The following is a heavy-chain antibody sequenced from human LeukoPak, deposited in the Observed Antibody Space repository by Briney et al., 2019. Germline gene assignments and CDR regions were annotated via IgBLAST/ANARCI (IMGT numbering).Heavy chain of an antibody. CDR3: ASEKVEMATTDY. Sequence: SVKVSCKAPGGTFSSYAISWVRQAPGQGLEWMGRIIPIFGTANYAQKFQGRVTITTDESTSTAYMELSSLRSEDTAVYYCASEKVEMATTDYWGQGTLVTVSS. J-gene: IGHJ4*02. CDR2: IIPIFGTA. V-gene: IGHV1-69*05. D-gene: IGHD5-24*01. CDR1: GGTFSSYA.